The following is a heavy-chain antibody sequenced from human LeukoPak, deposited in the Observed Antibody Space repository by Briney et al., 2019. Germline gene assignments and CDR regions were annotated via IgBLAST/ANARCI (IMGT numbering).Heavy chain of an antibody. CDR1: GFTFSSFP. D-gene: IGHD4-23*01. CDR2: ISYDGSKK. CDR3: ARTPVVTGNYYFYYMDV. V-gene: IGHV3-30*04. J-gene: IGHJ6*03. Sequence: PGGSLRLSCAASGFTFSSFPVHWVRQAPGKGLEWVAVISYDGSKKYYADSVKGRISISRDNFKNTLSLQMNNLRVGDTAVYYCARTPVVTGNYYFYYMDVWGKGTTVTVSS.